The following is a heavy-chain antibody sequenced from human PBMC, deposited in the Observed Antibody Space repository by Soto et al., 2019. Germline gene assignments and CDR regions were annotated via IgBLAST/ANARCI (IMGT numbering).Heavy chain of an antibody. CDR1: GFTFSSST. D-gene: IGHD3-9*01. CDR2: IAAGSGDT. Sequence: ASVKVSCKTSGFTFSSSTLQWVRLPRGQRLEWIGWIAAGSGDTNYAQKVHERVSITRDMSTSTVYMELSNLRSEDTAIYYCAAHDGLRYFDWNSAGYGFDIWG. V-gene: IGHV1-58*01. J-gene: IGHJ3*02. CDR3: AAHDGLRYFDWNSAGYGFDI.